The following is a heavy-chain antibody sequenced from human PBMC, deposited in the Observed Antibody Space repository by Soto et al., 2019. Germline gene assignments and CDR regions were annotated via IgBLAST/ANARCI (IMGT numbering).Heavy chain of an antibody. V-gene: IGHV4-4*02. CDR2: IYHSGST. CDR1: GGSISSSNW. CDR3: ARQYGSGSYPYYDYYGMDV. Sequence: QVQLQESGPGLVKPSGTLSLTCAVSGGSISSSNWWSWVRQPPGKGLEWIGEIYHSGSTNYNPTLKSRATISVVKSKTQFSLKLSSVTAADTAVYYCARQYGSGSYPYYDYYGMDVWGQGTTVSVSS. J-gene: IGHJ6*02. D-gene: IGHD3-10*01.